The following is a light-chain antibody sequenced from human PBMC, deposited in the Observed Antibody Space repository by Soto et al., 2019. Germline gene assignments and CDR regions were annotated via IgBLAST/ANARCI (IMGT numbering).Light chain of an antibody. J-gene: IGLJ3*02. CDR3: CSYVDTDTWV. Sequence: QSALTQPASVSGSPEQSITISCTGTSSDVGAYNLVSWYQQHPGKAPRLIIYEGSKRPSGVPDRFSGSKSGNTASLTISGLQAEDEADYYCCSYVDTDTWVFGGGTKLTVL. V-gene: IGLV2-23*01. CDR1: SSDVGAYNL. CDR2: EGS.